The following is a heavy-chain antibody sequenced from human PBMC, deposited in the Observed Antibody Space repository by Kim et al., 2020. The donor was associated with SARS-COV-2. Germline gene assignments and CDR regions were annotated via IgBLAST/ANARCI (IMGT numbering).Heavy chain of an antibody. CDR1: GFTFSSYS. D-gene: IGHD5-12*01. Sequence: GGSLRLSCAASGFTFSSYSMNWVRQAPGKGLEWVSSISSSSSYIYYADSVKGRFTISRDNAKNSLYLQMNSLRAEDTAVYYCARGPYSGYDMSLGYYYGMDVWGQGTTVTVSS. CDR3: ARGPYSGYDMSLGYYYGMDV. V-gene: IGHV3-21*01. J-gene: IGHJ6*02. CDR2: ISSSSSYI.